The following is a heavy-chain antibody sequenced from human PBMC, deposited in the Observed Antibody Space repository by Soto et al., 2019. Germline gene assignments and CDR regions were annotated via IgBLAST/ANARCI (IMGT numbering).Heavy chain of an antibody. V-gene: IGHV1-69*01. D-gene: IGHD3-10*01. CDR2: IIPIFGTA. Sequence: QVQLVQSGAEVKKPGSSVKVSCKASGGTFSSYAISWVRQAPGQGLEWMGGIIPIFGTANYAQKFQGRVTMTADESTSTADMELSSLRSEDKAVYYCARVSDYYGSGSYYRGYYYYGMDVWGQGTTVTVSS. J-gene: IGHJ6*02. CDR3: ARVSDYYGSGSYYRGYYYYGMDV. CDR1: GGTFSSYA.